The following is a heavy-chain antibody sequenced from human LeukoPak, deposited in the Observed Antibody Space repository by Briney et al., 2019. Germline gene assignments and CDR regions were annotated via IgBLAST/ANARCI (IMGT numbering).Heavy chain of an antibody. CDR1: GFPFTTYA. J-gene: IGHJ4*02. CDR2: ISHDGTYT. CDR3: ATDEMGTPGH. V-gene: IGHV3-30*03. Sequence: PGGSLRLSCAASGFPFTTYAMHWVRQTPGKGLEWVAVISHDGTYTSYGGSAKGRFTISRDKSENTLYLQMNSLRADDTAVYHCATDEMGTPGHWGQGTLVSVSS. D-gene: IGHD5-24*01.